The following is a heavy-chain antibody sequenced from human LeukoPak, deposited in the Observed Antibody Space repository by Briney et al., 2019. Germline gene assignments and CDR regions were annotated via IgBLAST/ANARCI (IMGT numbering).Heavy chain of an antibody. CDR2: ISGSGGST. V-gene: IGHV3-23*01. J-gene: IGHJ4*02. D-gene: IGHD3-22*01. CDR3: ANYYDSSGYLLFGYYFDY. CDR1: GFTFSSYA. Sequence: PGGSLRLSCAASGFTFSSYAMSWVRQAPGKGLEWVSAISGSGGSTYYADSVKGRFTISGDNSKNTLYLQMNSLRAEDTAVYYCANYYDSSGYLLFGYYFDYWGQGTLVTVSS.